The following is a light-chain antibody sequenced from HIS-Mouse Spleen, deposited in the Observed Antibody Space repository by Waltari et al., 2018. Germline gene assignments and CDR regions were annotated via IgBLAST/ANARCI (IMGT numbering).Light chain of an antibody. CDR2: QDS. V-gene: IGLV3-1*01. CDR1: KLGDKY. Sequence: SYELTQPPSVCVSPGQTASSTCPGDKLGDKYACWYQQKPGQSPVLVIYQDSKRPSGIPERFSGSNSGNTATLTISGTQAMDEADYYCQAWDSSYSVFGGGTKLTVL. J-gene: IGLJ2*01. CDR3: QAWDSSYSV.